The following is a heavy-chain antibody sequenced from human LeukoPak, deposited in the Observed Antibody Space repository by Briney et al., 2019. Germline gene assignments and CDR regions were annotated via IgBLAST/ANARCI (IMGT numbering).Heavy chain of an antibody. V-gene: IGHV3-9*01. J-gene: IGHJ4*02. D-gene: IGHD3-16*01. Sequence: GGSLRLSCAASGFTFDDYAMHWVRQGPGKGLEWVSGISWNSGSIGYADSVKGRFTISRDNAKNSLYLQMNSLRAEDTALYYCAKGLFGPWGQGTLVTVSS. CDR2: ISWNSGSI. CDR1: GFTFDDYA. CDR3: AKGLFGP.